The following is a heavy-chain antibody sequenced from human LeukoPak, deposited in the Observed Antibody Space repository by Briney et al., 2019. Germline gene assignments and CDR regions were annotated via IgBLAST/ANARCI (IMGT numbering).Heavy chain of an antibody. Sequence: ASVKVSCKASGYTFTDYYLHWVRQAPGQGLEWVGWINPNSGVTNYAQKFQGRVSMTSDTFISTVYMELSRLRSDDTAVYYCSREDYWGQGTLVTVSS. V-gene: IGHV1-2*02. CDR3: SREDY. CDR2: INPNSGVT. CDR1: GYTFTDYY. J-gene: IGHJ4*02.